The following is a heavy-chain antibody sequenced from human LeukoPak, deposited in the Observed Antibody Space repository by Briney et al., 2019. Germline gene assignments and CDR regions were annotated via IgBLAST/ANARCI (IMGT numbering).Heavy chain of an antibody. V-gene: IGHV4-30-4*01. J-gene: IGHJ4*02. CDR1: GGSISSGDYY. D-gene: IGHD3-22*01. CDR2: MYYSGST. CDR3: ARARYDSSGQTYFDY. Sequence: SQTLSLTCTVSGGSISSGDYYWSWIRQPPGKGLEWIAYMYYSGSTYYNPSLKSRVTMSADTSKNQLSLKLSSVTAADTAVYCCARARYDSSGQTYFDYWGQGTLVTVSS.